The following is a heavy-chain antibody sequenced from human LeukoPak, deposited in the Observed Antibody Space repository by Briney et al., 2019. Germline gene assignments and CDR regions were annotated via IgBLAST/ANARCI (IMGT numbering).Heavy chain of an antibody. D-gene: IGHD3-3*01. J-gene: IGHJ4*02. Sequence: ASVKVSCKASGYTFTGYYMHWVRQAPRQGLEWMGWINPNSGGTNYAQKFQGRVTMTRDTSISTAYMELSRLRSDDTAVYYCARRLPWSGYYSYFDYWGQGTLVTVSS. CDR3: ARRLPWSGYYSYFDY. CDR1: GYTFTGYY. CDR2: INPNSGGT. V-gene: IGHV1-2*02.